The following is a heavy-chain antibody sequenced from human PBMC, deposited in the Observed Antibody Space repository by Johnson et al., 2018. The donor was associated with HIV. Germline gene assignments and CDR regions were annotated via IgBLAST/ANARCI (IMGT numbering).Heavy chain of an antibody. CDR1: GFTFSSYA. Sequence: VQLVESGGGLVQPGGSLRLSCAASGFTFSSYAMHWVRQAPGKGLEYVSAISSDGGSTYYANSMKGRFTISRDNSKNKLYLQMGRLRREDMAVYYCARDPPPAHALVGATGAFDIWGQGTMVTVSS. D-gene: IGHD1-26*01. J-gene: IGHJ3*02. CDR3: ARDPPPAHALVGATGAFDI. CDR2: ISSDGGST. V-gene: IGHV3-64*01.